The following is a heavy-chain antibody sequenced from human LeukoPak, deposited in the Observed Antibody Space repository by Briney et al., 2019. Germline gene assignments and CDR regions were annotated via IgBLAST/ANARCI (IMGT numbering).Heavy chain of an antibody. Sequence: SETLSLTCTVSGGSISSSSYYWGWIRQPPGKGLEWIGSIYYSGITYYNPSLKSRVTISVDTSKNQSSLKLNSVTAADTAVYYCARQRGYHYDSTTNRFSDLWGQGTRVTVSS. V-gene: IGHV4-39*01. CDR1: GGSISSSSYY. CDR2: IYYSGIT. CDR3: ARQRGYHYDSTTNRFSDL. J-gene: IGHJ5*02. D-gene: IGHD3-22*01.